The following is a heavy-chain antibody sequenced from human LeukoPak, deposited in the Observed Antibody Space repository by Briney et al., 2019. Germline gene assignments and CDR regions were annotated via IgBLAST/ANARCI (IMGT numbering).Heavy chain of an antibody. V-gene: IGHV3-9*03. Sequence: GGSLRLSCAASGFPFDDYAMHWVRQAPGKGLEWVSGISWNSGSIGYADSVKGRFTITRDNAKNSLYLQMNSLRAEDMALYYCAKSPCSSTSCYIDYWGQGTLVTVSS. CDR2: ISWNSGSI. CDR1: GFPFDDYA. D-gene: IGHD2-2*02. J-gene: IGHJ4*02. CDR3: AKSPCSSTSCYIDY.